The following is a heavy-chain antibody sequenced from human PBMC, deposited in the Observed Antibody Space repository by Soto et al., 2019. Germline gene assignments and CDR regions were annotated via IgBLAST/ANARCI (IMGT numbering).Heavy chain of an antibody. CDR3: ASDGYCSSTSCSHYYYGMDV. V-gene: IGHV1-46*01. CDR2: INPSGGST. Sequence: GASVKVSCKASGYTFTSYYMHWVRKAPGQGLEWMGIINPSGGSTSYAQKFQGRVTMTRDTSTSTVYMELSSLRSEDTAVYYCASDGYCSSTSCSHYYYGMDVWGQGTTVTVS. CDR1: GYTFTSYY. J-gene: IGHJ6*02. D-gene: IGHD2-2*01.